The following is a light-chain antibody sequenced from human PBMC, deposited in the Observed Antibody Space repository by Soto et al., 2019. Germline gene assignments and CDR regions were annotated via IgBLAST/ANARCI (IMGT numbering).Light chain of an antibody. CDR2: NDN. Sequence: QSVLTQPPSASETPGQRVIISCSGGSSNIGSNTVNWYQQVPGTAPKLLIYNDNQRPSGVPDRFSGSKSGTSASLAISGLQSEDEADYYCATWDGSLNGVVCGGGTKVTVL. CDR1: SSNIGSNT. V-gene: IGLV1-44*01. CDR3: ATWDGSLNGVV. J-gene: IGLJ3*02.